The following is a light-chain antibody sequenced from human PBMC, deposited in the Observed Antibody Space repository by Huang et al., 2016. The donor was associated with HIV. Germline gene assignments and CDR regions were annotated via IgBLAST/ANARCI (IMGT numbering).Light chain of an antibody. J-gene: IGKJ2*03. CDR1: QSIIRN. CDR2: GAS. CDR3: QHYNNWPPYS. Sequence: EVIMTQSPGTLSVSPGERATLSCRASQSIIRNLAWYQHKRGQAPRLLIYGASTRATSIPARFTGSGSGTEFTLNISSLQSEDFATYYCQHYNNWPPYSFGQGTNL. V-gene: IGKV3-15*01.